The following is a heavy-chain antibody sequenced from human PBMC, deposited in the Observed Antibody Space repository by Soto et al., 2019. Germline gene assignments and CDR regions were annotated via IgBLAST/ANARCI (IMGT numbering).Heavy chain of an antibody. CDR1: GGTFSSYA. CDR2: FIPIFGTA. V-gene: IGHV1-69*01. CDR3: APLMVSLYYYYYGMDV. Sequence: QVQLVQSGAEVKKPGSSVKVSCKASGGTFSSYAISWVRQAPGQGLEWMGGFIPIFGTANYAQKFQGRVTITADESTSTAYMELSRLRSEDTAVYYCAPLMVSLYYYYYGMDVWGQGTTVTVSS. J-gene: IGHJ6*02. D-gene: IGHD2-8*01.